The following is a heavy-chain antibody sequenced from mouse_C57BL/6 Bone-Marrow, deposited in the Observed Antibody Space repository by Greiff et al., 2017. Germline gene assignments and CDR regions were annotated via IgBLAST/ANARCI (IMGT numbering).Heavy chain of an antibody. CDR3: ARPYGSY. Sequence: EVKLVESGGDLVKPGGSLKLSCAASGFTFSSYGMSWVRQTPDKRLEWVATISSGGSYTYYPDSVKGRFTISRDNAKNTLYLQMSSLKSEDTAMYYCARPYGSYWGQGTLVTVSA. CDR2: ISSGGSYT. D-gene: IGHD2-1*01. CDR1: GFTFSSYG. V-gene: IGHV5-6*01. J-gene: IGHJ3*01.